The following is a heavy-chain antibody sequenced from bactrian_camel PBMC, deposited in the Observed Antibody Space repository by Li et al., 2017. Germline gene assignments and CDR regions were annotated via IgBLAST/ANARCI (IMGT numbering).Heavy chain of an antibody. V-gene: IGHV3-3*01. CDR2: VYTGDGST. CDR3: AADTSVGGPWYCDVSKKDTVFNY. Sequence: HVQLVESGGGTVQVGGSLTLSCAATSHIDSYCLGWFRQTPGKEREGVAAVYTGDGSTYYADSAKGRFTVSQGKSKNTLSLQMSCLKPEDTAIYYCAADTSVGGPWYCDVSKKDTVFNYYGQGTQVTVS. CDR1: SHIDSYC. D-gene: IGHD4*01. J-gene: IGHJ4*01.